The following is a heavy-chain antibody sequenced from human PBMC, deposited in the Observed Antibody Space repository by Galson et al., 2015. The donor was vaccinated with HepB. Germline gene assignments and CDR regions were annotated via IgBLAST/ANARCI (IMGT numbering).Heavy chain of an antibody. Sequence: SLRLSCAASGFTFSDYYMSWIRQAPGKGLEWVSYISSSSSYTNYADSVKGRFTISRDNAKNSLYLQMNSLRAEDTAVYYCALTGDVLGAFDIWGQGTMVTVSS. CDR1: GFTFSDYY. D-gene: IGHD1-14*01. CDR3: ALTGDVLGAFDI. V-gene: IGHV3-11*03. CDR2: ISSSSSYT. J-gene: IGHJ3*02.